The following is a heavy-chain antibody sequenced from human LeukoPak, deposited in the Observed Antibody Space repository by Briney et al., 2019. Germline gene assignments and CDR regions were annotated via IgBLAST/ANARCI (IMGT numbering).Heavy chain of an antibody. V-gene: IGHV3-33*08. D-gene: IGHD3-10*01. CDR3: ARSRWGSYYPLFDY. CDR1: GFTFSSYC. J-gene: IGHJ4*02. CDR2: IWYDGTNK. Sequence: PGGSLRLSCAASGFTFSSYCMHWVRQAPGKGLEWVADIWYDGTNKYYADSVKGRFTISRDNSKNTLYLQMNSLRAEDTAVYYCARSRWGSYYPLFDYWGEGTLVTVSS.